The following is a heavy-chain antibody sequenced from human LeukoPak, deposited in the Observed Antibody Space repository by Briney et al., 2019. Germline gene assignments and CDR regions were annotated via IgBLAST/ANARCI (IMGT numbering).Heavy chain of an antibody. Sequence: PGGSLRLSCAASGFTFSNYGMHWVRQAPGKGLEWVALIRFDGTNKYYADSVKGRFTISRDNSKSTLYLQMNSLRAEDTAVYYCARTPYHYYGSGSLSGGAFDIWGQGTMVTVSS. V-gene: IGHV3-30*12. CDR3: ARTPYHYYGSGSLSGGAFDI. CDR2: IRFDGTNK. CDR1: GFTFSNYG. J-gene: IGHJ3*02. D-gene: IGHD3-10*01.